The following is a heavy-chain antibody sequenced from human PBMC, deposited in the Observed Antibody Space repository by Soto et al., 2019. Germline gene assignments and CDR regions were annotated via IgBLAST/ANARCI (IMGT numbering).Heavy chain of an antibody. J-gene: IGHJ4*02. CDR3: ARRYNAYYFDY. D-gene: IGHD1-1*01. CDR1: GYRFTSYW. CDR2: IYPGGSDT. V-gene: IGHV5-51*01. Sequence: PGESLKISCKGSGYRFTSYWIGWVRQMPGKGLEWMGTIYPGGSDTRYSPSFQGQVTISADKSTTTAYLQWSGLKASDTAMYYCARRYNAYYFDYWGQGISVTVPQ.